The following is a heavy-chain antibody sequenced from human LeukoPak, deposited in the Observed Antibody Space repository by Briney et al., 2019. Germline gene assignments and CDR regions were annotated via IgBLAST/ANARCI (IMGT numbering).Heavy chain of an antibody. J-gene: IGHJ5*02. CDR3: ARYPDP. Sequence: GGSLRLSCAASGFTFSSYWMHWVRQAPGKGLVWVSRITSDGSSTSYADSVKGRFTISRANAKNTLYLQMNSLRAEDTTVYYCARYPDPWGQGTLATVSS. CDR2: ITSDGSST. V-gene: IGHV3-74*01. CDR1: GFTFSSYW.